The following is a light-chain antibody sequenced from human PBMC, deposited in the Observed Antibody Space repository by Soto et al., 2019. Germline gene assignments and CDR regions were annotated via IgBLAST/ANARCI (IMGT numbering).Light chain of an antibody. J-gene: IGLJ2*01. CDR3: TSYTTSSTLV. CDR1: SSDIGTYNS. Sequence: QSALTQPASVSGSPGQSITISFTGTSSDIGTYNSVSWYQQHAGKVPKLMIYDVTNRPSGVSDRFSGSKSGNTASLTISGLQAEDEADYYCTSYTTSSTLVFGGGTKLTVL. V-gene: IGLV2-14*01. CDR2: DVT.